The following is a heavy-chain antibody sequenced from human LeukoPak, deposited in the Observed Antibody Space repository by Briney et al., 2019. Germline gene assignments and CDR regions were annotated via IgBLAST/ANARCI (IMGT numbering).Heavy chain of an antibody. J-gene: IGHJ4*02. CDR1: EFTFSSYS. CDR3: ARPRYYYDSSGYYF. Sequence: GGSLRLSCAASEFTFSSYSMNWVRQAPGKGLEWVSSISSSSSYIYYADSVKGRFTISRDNAKNSLYLQMNSLRAEDTAVYYCARPRYYYDSSGYYFWGQGTLVTVSS. CDR2: ISSSSSYI. D-gene: IGHD3-22*01. V-gene: IGHV3-21*01.